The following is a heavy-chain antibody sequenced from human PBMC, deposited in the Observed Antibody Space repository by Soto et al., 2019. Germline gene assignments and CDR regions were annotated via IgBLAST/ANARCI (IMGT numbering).Heavy chain of an antibody. CDR3: ATFYSNYVFDY. CDR2: IYYSGST. D-gene: IGHD4-4*01. Sequence: SETLSLTCTVSGDSISTYYWSWIRQPPGKGLEWIGYIYYSGSTNYNPSLKSRVTISVDTSKNQFSLNLSSVTAADTAMYYCATFYSNYVFDYSGQGTLVTVSS. CDR1: GDSISTYY. J-gene: IGHJ4*02. V-gene: IGHV4-59*01.